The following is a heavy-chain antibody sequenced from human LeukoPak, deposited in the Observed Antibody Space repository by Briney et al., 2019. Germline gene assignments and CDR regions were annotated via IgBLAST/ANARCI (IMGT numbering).Heavy chain of an antibody. J-gene: IGHJ5*02. CDR1: GFTFSSYA. CDR2: ISYDGSNK. CDR3: ARDNH. Sequence: GGSLRLSCAASGFTFSSYAMHWVRQAPGKGLEWVAVISYDGSNKYYADSVKGRFTISRDNSKNTLYLQMNSLRAEDTAVYYCARDNHWGQGTLVTVSS. V-gene: IGHV3-30*04.